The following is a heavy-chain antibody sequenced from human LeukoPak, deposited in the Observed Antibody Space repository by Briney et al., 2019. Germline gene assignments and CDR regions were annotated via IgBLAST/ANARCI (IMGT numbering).Heavy chain of an antibody. D-gene: IGHD1-26*01. CDR2: IIPILGIA. CDR1: GGTFSSYA. V-gene: IGHV1-69*04. CDR3: ARTEVVGATTFDP. J-gene: IGHJ5*02. Sequence: ASVKVSCKASGGTFSSYAISWVRQAPGQGLEWMGRIIPILGIANYAQKFQGRVTITADKSTSTAYMELSSLRSEDTAVYYCARTEVVGATTFDPWGQGTLVTVSS.